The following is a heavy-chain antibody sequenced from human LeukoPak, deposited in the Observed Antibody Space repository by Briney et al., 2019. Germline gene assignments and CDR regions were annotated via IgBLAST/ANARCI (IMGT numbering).Heavy chain of an antibody. V-gene: IGHV3-21*05. CDR3: ARDLTGYYPTFAFDI. CDR2: ISSSSSYT. Sequence: GGSLRLSCAASGFTFSSYSMNWVRQAPGKGLEWVSYISSSSSYTNYADSVKGRFTISRDNAKNSLYLQMNSLRAEDTAVYYCARDLTGYYPTFAFDIWGQGTMVTVSS. D-gene: IGHD3-9*01. CDR1: GFTFSSYS. J-gene: IGHJ3*02.